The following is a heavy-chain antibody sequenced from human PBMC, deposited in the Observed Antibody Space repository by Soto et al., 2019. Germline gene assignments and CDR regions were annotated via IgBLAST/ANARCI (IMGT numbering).Heavy chain of an antibody. V-gene: IGHV3-23*01. Sequence: GGSLRLSCAASGFTFSSYSMRWVRQAPGKGLEWVSAISGSGGSTYYADSVKGRFTISRDNSKNTLYLQMNSLRAEDTAVYYCAKDLRSYYPNWFDPWGQGTLVTVSS. J-gene: IGHJ5*02. CDR2: ISGSGGST. CDR3: AKDLRSYYPNWFDP. D-gene: IGHD1-26*01. CDR1: GFTFSSYS.